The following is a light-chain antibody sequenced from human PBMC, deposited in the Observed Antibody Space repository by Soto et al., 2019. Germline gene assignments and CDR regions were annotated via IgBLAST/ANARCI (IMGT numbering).Light chain of an antibody. J-gene: IGKJ4*01. CDR1: QSISSY. V-gene: IGKV1-39*01. CDR3: QQSYSFFLT. CDR2: TTS. Sequence: DIQMTQSPSSLSASVGDRITITCRASQSISSYLNWYQQKPGKAPKLLIYTTSNSQSWVPSRFSGSGSGTEFTLTISNLQPEDFATYYCQQSYSFFLTFGGGTKVDIK.